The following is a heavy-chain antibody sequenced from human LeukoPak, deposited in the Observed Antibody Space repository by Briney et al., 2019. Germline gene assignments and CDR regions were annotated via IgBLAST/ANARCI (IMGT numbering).Heavy chain of an antibody. CDR2: INPNSGGT. D-gene: IGHD3-3*01. CDR3: ASRGGYYDNWFDP. CDR1: GYTFTGYY. V-gene: IGHV1-2*02. Sequence: ASVKVSCKASGYTFTGYYMHWVRQAPGQGLEWMGWINPNSGGTNYAQKFQGRVTMTRDTSISTAYMELSRLRSDDTAVYYYASRGGYYDNWFDPWGQGTLVTVSS. J-gene: IGHJ5*02.